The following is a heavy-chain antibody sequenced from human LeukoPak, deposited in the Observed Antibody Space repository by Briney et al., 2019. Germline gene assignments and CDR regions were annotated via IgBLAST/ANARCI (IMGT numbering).Heavy chain of an antibody. CDR1: GGSISSSSYY. D-gene: IGHD6-19*01. CDR3: ARAGYSSGWYYFDY. CDR2: IYYSGST. J-gene: IGHJ4*02. Sequence: PSETLSLTCTVSGGSISSSSYYWGWIRQPPGKGLEWIGSIYYSGSTYYSPSLKSRVTISVDTSKNQFSLKLSSVTAADTAVYYCARAGYSSGWYYFDYWGQGTLVTVSS. V-gene: IGHV4-39*01.